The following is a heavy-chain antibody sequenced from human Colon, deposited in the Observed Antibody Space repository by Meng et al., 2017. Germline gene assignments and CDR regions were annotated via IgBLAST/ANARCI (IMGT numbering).Heavy chain of an antibody. D-gene: IGHD3-22*01. CDR2: IWYDGSNK. J-gene: IGHJ3*02. CDR1: GFTFSSYG. Sequence: GGSLRLSCAASGFTFSSYGMHWVRQAPGKGLEWVAVIWYDGSNKYYADSVKGRFTISRDNSKNTLYLQMNSLRAEDTAVYYCARDQDSSGYSLPPPAFDIWGQGTKVTVSS. V-gene: IGHV3-33*01. CDR3: ARDQDSSGYSLPPPAFDI.